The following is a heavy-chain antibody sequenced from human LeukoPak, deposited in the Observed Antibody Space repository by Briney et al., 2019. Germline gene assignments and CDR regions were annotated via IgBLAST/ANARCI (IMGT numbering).Heavy chain of an antibody. D-gene: IGHD3-10*02. V-gene: IGHV3-48*04. CDR1: GFTFCNYN. CDR2: ISSSGSTI. CDR3: AELGITMSGGV. Sequence: GGSLRLSCAASGFTFCNYNMNWVRQAPGKGLEGVSYISSSGSTIYYADSVKGRFTISRDNAKNSLYLQMNSLRAEDTAVYYCAELGITMSGGVWGKGTTVTISS. J-gene: IGHJ6*04.